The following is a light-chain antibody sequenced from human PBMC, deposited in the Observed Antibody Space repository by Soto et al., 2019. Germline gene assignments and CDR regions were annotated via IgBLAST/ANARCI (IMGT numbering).Light chain of an antibody. CDR3: QSYDSSLSGSVV. Sequence: QSVLTQPPSVSGAPGQRVTISCTGSSSNIGAGYDVHWYQQLPGTAPKLLIYGNSHRPSGVPDRFSGSKSGTSASLAITGLQAEDEADYYCQSYDSSLSGSVVFGGGTKLTV. CDR1: SSNIGAGYD. CDR2: GNS. V-gene: IGLV1-40*01. J-gene: IGLJ2*01.